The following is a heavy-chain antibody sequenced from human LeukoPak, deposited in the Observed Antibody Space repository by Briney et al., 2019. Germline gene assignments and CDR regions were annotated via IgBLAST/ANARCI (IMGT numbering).Heavy chain of an antibody. V-gene: IGHV3-20*01. CDR2: INWNGGST. D-gene: IGHD2-2*01. CDR3: ARAGGCSSTSCYVGGYYYYIDV. Sequence: GSLRLSCAASGFTFSDYYMSWVRQAPGKGLEWVSGINWNGGSTGYADSVKGRFTISRDNAKNSLYLQMNSLRAEDTALYHCARAGGCSSTSCYVGGYYYYIDVWGKGTTVTISS. J-gene: IGHJ6*03. CDR1: GFTFSDYY.